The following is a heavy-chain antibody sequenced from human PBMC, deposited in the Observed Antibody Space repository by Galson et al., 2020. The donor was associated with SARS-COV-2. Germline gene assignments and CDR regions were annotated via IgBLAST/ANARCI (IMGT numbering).Heavy chain of an antibody. J-gene: IGHJ3*02. CDR2: IYGGGAA. CDR1: GFLFSNYA. CDR3: AKDSGRIGTDRDAFDI. V-gene: IGHV3-23*03. Sequence: GGSLRLSCAASGFLFSNYAMNWVRQAPGKGLEWVSVIYGGGAAYYGDSAKGRFTISRDNSKSTLYLQMNSLRPEDTAVYYCAKDSGRIGTDRDAFDIWGQGTMVTVS. D-gene: IGHD1-1*01.